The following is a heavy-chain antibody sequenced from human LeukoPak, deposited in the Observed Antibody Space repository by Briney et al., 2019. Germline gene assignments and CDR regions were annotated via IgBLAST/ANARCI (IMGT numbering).Heavy chain of an antibody. CDR2: IYYSEIT. J-gene: IGHJ5*02. V-gene: IGHV4-59*01. CDR1: VASISNYY. Sequence: SETLSLTCTVSVASISNYYCSWSRQPPGKGLEWIGHIYYSEITNYNPSLKSRVTISLDKPKNQFSLKLSSVTAADTAVYSCARLWDDYGDSGAWFDPWGQGTLVTISS. D-gene: IGHD4-17*01. CDR3: ARLWDDYGDSGAWFDP.